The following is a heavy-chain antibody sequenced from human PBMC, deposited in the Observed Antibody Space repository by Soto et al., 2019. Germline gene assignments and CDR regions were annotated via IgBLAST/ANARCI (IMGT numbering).Heavy chain of an antibody. CDR1: DDSSSSYK. CDR3: VRQGFGRLHGLVDV. Sequence: SETLSLTCTVSDDSSSSYKWSWIRQPPGRRLEWISYIDSNGGTSYNPSLQCRVPISIDTSTKQFSLKLSFVTAADTAVYYCVRQGFGRLHGLVDVWGQGTTVTVS. J-gene: IGHJ6*02. D-gene: IGHD3-10*01. CDR2: IDSNGGT. V-gene: IGHV4-59*08.